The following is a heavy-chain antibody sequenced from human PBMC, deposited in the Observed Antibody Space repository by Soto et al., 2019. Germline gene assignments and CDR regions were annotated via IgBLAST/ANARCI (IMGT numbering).Heavy chain of an antibody. CDR3: ARDVDNRDYYYGLDV. D-gene: IGHD1-20*01. Sequence: GGSLRLSCVASGFVFKNYEMNWVRQAPGKGLEWISYISNSGNTIYVADSMRGRFTISRDNAKNSLFLQMNSLRADDTAVYYCARDVDNRDYYYGLDVWGQGTTVTVSS. J-gene: IGHJ6*02. V-gene: IGHV3-48*03. CDR2: ISNSGNTI. CDR1: GFVFKNYE.